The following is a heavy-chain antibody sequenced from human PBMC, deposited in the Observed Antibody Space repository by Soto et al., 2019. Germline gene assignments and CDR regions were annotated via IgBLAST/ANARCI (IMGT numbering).Heavy chain of an antibody. Sequence: PGGSMRLSCAASGFTFSSYAMSWVRQAPGKGLEWVSAISGSGGSTYYADSVKGRFTISRDNSKNTLYLQMNSLRAEDTAVYYCAKDRFKGLRLGELSSEQHWGQGTLVTVSS. CDR3: AKDRFKGLRLGELSSEQH. V-gene: IGHV3-23*01. J-gene: IGHJ1*01. D-gene: IGHD3-16*02. CDR1: GFTFSSYA. CDR2: ISGSGGST.